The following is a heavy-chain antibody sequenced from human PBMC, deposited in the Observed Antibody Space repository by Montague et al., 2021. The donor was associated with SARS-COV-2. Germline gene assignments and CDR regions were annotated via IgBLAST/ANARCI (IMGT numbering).Heavy chain of an antibody. CDR2: IYYSGNT. CDR1: GGSITSSAYY. Sequence: SETLSLTCTVSGGSITSSAYYWSWIRQSPGKGLEWIGTIYYSGNTYSNPSLKSRVTTSMDTSKSQVSQKINSVTAADTAVYFCASLGSPAYCGGDCYLRDYGMDVWGQGTRVTVSS. CDR3: ASLGSPAYCGGDCYLRDYGMDV. D-gene: IGHD2-21*02. J-gene: IGHJ6*02. V-gene: IGHV4-39*01.